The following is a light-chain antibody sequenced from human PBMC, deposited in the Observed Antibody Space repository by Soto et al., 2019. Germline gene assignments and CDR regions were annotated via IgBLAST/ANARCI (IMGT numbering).Light chain of an antibody. CDR2: GAS. CDR1: QSVSSH. J-gene: IGKJ4*01. Sequence: EIVLTQSPASLSLSPGERATLSCRASQSVSSHLAWFQQRPGQAPRLLIYGASKRATGIPARFGGSGSGTNFTLTISSLEPEDFAVYYCQQRSNWPPVLTFGGGTKVEIK. V-gene: IGKV3-11*01. CDR3: QQRSNWPPVLT.